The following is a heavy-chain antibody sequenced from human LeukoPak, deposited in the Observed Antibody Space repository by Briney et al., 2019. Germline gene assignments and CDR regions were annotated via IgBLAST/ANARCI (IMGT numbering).Heavy chain of an antibody. Sequence: KPSETQSLTCAVYGGSFSGYYWSWIRQPPGNGREWIGEINHSGSTNYNPSLKSRVTISVDTSKNQFSLKLSSVTAADTAVYYCAGSASSSWVDDYWGQGTLVTVSS. D-gene: IGHD6-13*01. CDR1: GGSFSGYY. CDR2: INHSGST. J-gene: IGHJ4*02. V-gene: IGHV4-34*01. CDR3: AGSASSSWVDDY.